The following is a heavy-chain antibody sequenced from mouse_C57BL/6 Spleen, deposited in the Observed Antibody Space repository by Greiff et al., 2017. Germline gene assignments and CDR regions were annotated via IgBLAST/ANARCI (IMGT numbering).Heavy chain of an antibody. CDR3: ARGVLRRTNWYFDV. V-gene: IGHV5-16*01. Sequence: EVNVVESEGGLVQPGSSMKLSCTASGFTFSDSYMAWVRQVPETGLEWVANINYDGSSTYYLDSLKSSFIISIDNAKNILDLQMSSLKYEDTTTYYWARGVLRRTNWYFDVWGTGTTVNVSS. J-gene: IGHJ1*03. D-gene: IGHD1-1*01. CDR1: GFTFSDSY. CDR2: INYDGSST.